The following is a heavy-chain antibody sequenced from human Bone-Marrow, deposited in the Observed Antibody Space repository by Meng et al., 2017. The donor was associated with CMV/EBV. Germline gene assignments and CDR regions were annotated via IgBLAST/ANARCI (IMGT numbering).Heavy chain of an antibody. CDR3: ARAPEYQLPKGYYYYGMDV. Sequence: GESLKISCAASGFTFSSYSMNWVRQAPGKGLEWVSYISSSSSTIYYADSVKGRFTISRDNAKNSLYLQMNSLRAEDTAVYYCARAPEYQLPKGYYYYGMDVWGPGPTVTGSS. J-gene: IGHJ6*01. CDR1: GFTFSSYS. D-gene: IGHD2-2*01. V-gene: IGHV3-48*04. CDR2: ISSSSSTI.